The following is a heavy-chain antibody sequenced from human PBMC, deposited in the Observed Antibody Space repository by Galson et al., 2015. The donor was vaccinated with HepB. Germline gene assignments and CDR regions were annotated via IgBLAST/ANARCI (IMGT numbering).Heavy chain of an antibody. CDR1: GGSISSGGYY. D-gene: IGHD3-9*01. CDR3: ARGVGSHDIHFDY. Sequence: TLSLTCTVSGGSISSGGYYWSWIRQHPGKGLEWIGYIYHSGSTYYNPSLTSRVIISVDTSKSQFSLKLSSVTAADTAVYYCARGVGSHDIHFDYWGQGTLVTVSS. J-gene: IGHJ4*02. CDR2: IYHSGST. V-gene: IGHV4-31*03.